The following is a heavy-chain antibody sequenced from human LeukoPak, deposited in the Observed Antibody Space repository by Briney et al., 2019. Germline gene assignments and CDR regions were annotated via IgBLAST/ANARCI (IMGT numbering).Heavy chain of an antibody. V-gene: IGHV1-46*01. CDR1: GYTFTSYY. CDR2: INPSGGST. D-gene: IGHD6-13*01. J-gene: IGHJ6*02. Sequence: ASVTVSCKASGYTFTSYYMHWVRQAPGQGLEWMGIINPSGGSTSYAQKFQGRVTMTRDTSTSTVYMELSSLRSEDTAVYYCARVGIAPSTQDYYYYGMDVWGQGTTVTVSS. CDR3: ARVGIAPSTQDYYYYGMDV.